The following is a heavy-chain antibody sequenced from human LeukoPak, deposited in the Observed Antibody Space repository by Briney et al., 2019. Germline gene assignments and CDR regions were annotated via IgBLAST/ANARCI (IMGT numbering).Heavy chain of an antibody. J-gene: IGHJ6*04. CDR1: GGSFSGYY. Sequence: SETLSLTCAVCGGSFSGYYWSWIRQPPGKGLEWIGEINHSGSTNYNPSLKSRVTISVDSSKNQFSLKLSSVTAADTAVYYCARALYGMDVWGKGTTVTVSS. CDR3: ARALYGMDV. V-gene: IGHV4-34*01. CDR2: INHSGST.